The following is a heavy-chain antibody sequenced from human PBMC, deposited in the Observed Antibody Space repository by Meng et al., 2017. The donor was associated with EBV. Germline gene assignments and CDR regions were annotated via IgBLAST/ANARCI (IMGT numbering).Heavy chain of an antibody. V-gene: IGHV1-46*01. D-gene: IGHD1/OR15-1a*01. CDR3: VRELVGGTFDY. CDR2: IIPAGGNT. J-gene: IGHJ4*02. Sequence: QVQLVQSGAEVKTPGASVKVSCKASGYTFTSYYLHWVRQAPGQGLEWMGIIIPAGGNTNYAQKFRGRFTMTRDTSTSTVYMDLSILTSEDTAVYYCVRELVGGTFDYWGQGTLVTVSS. CDR1: GYTFTSYY.